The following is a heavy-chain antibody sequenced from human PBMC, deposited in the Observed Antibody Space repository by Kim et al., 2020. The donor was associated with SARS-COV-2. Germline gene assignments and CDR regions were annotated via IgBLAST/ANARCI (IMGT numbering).Heavy chain of an antibody. D-gene: IGHD2-15*01. CDR3: ARQRGVGLLYYYYYGMDV. CDR2: IYYSGST. CDR1: GGYISSYY. Sequence: SETLSLTCTASGGYISSYYWSWIRQPPGKGLEWIGYIYYSGSTNYNPSLKSRVTISVDTSTNQFSLQLSSVTAADTAGYYCARQRGVGLLYYYYYGMDVWGQGTTVTVSS. J-gene: IGHJ6*02. V-gene: IGHV4-59*08.